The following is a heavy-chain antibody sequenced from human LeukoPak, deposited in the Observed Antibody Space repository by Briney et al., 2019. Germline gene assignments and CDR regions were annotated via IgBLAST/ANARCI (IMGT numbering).Heavy chain of an antibody. Sequence: PSETLSLTCTVSGGSISSSYWSWVRQPAGKGLEWIGRIYTSGSTNYNPSLNNRVTMSVDTSKTQFSLKLSSVTAADTAVYYCAGRIAVAGFDYWGQGTLVTVSS. CDR3: AGRIAVAGFDY. J-gene: IGHJ4*02. CDR2: IYTSGST. CDR1: GGSISSSY. V-gene: IGHV4-4*07. D-gene: IGHD6-19*01.